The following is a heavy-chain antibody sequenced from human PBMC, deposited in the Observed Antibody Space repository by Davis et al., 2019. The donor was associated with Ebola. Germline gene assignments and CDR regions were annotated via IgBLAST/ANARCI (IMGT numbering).Heavy chain of an antibody. J-gene: IGHJ6*03. V-gene: IGHV4-4*02. CDR2: VHRSGGA. Sequence: PSETLSLTCAVSGDSLNSHHWWIWVRQPPGKGLEWIGEVHRSGGANYNPSLRSRVTMSVDTSKNQFSLNLRSVTAADTAVYYCAREGYSSGWSLPAGYYMDVWGRGITVTVSS. CDR3: AREGYSSGWSLPAGYYMDV. CDR1: GDSLNSHHW. D-gene: IGHD6-19*01.